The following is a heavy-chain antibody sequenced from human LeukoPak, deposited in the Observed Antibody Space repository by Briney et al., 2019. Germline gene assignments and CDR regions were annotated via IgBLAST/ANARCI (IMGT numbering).Heavy chain of an antibody. CDR2: ISSSGSTI. Sequence: LSLTCTVSGGSISSSSYYWGWILQPPGKGLECVSYISSSGSTIYYADSVKGRFTISRDNAKNSLYLQMNSLRAEDTAVYYCAKDGLLPDPDAFDIWGQGTMVTVSS. V-gene: IGHV3-11*04. J-gene: IGHJ3*02. CDR1: GGSISSSSYY. D-gene: IGHD6-19*01. CDR3: AKDGLLPDPDAFDI.